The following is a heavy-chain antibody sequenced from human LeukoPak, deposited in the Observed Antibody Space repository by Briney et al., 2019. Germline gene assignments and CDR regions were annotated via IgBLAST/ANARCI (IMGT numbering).Heavy chain of an antibody. V-gene: IGHV4-59*12. J-gene: IGHJ4*02. D-gene: IGHD1-26*01. CDR1: GGSISSYY. CDR2: IYYSGST. CDR3: ARVPKWELIDY. Sequence: SETLSLTCTVSGGSISSYYWSWIRQPPGKGLEWIGYIYYSGSTNYNPSLKSRVTISVDTSKNQFSLKLSSVTAADTAVYYCARVPKWELIDYWGQGTLVTVSS.